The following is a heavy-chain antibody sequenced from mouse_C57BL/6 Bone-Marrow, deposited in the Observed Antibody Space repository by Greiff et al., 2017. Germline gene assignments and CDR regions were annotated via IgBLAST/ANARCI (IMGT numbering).Heavy chain of an antibody. Sequence: EVQGVESGGDLVKPGGSLKLSCAASGFTFSSYGMSWVRQTPDKRLEWVATISSGGSYTYYPDSVKGRFTITRDNAKNTLYLQMCSLKSEDTAMYYCARHGGLRPLDYWGQGTTLTVSS. CDR3: ARHGGLRPLDY. CDR2: ISSGGSYT. CDR1: GFTFSSYG. D-gene: IGHD2-4*01. J-gene: IGHJ2*01. V-gene: IGHV5-6*01.